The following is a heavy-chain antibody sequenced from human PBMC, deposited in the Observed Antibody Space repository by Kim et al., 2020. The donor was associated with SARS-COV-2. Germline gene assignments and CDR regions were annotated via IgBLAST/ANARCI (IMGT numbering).Heavy chain of an antibody. CDR3: ARGAHYYDTAGREADAFDI. Sequence: GGSLRLSCAASGFTFSSYWMSWVRQAPGKGLEWVANIKQDGSEKYYVDSVKGRFTISRDNAKNSLYLQMNSLRAEDTAVYYCARGAHYYDTAGREADAFDIWGQGTMVTVSS. V-gene: IGHV3-7*03. D-gene: IGHD3-22*01. CDR1: GFTFSSYW. CDR2: IKQDGSEK. J-gene: IGHJ3*02.